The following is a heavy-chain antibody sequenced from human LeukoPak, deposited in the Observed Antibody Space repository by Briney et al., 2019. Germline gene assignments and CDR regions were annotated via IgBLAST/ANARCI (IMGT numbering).Heavy chain of an antibody. Sequence: SETLSLTCTVSGGSISSRSYYWGWIRQPPGKGLEWIGSIYYSGSTYYNPSLKSRVTISIDTSKNQFSLKLSSVTAADTAVYYCARHENDPDFDNWFDPWGQGTLVTVSS. CDR2: IYYSGST. CDR3: ARHENDPDFDNWFDP. D-gene: IGHD1-1*01. V-gene: IGHV4-39*01. CDR1: GGSISSRSYY. J-gene: IGHJ5*02.